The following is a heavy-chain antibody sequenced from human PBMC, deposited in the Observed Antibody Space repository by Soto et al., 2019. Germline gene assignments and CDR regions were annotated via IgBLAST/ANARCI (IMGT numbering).Heavy chain of an antibody. Sequence: AASVKVSCKASGYTFTSYYMHWVRQAPGQGLEWMGIINPSGGSTSYAQKFQGRVTMTRDTSTSTVYMELSSLRSEDTAVYYCARPRASDSSSWYYFDYWGQGTLVTVSS. D-gene: IGHD6-13*01. V-gene: IGHV1-46*03. CDR2: INPSGGST. CDR3: ARPRASDSSSWYYFDY. J-gene: IGHJ4*02. CDR1: GYTFTSYY.